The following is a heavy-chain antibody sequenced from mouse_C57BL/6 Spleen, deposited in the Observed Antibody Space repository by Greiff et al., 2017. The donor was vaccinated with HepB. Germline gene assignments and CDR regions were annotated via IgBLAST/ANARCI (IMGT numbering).Heavy chain of an antibody. CDR3: ARRDYYGSSYDAMDY. Sequence: EVKLVESGGGLVKPGGSLKLSCAASGFTFSDYGMHWVRQAPETWLEWVAYISSGSSTIYYADTVKGRFTISRDNAKNTLFLQMTSLRSEDTAMYYCARRDYYGSSYDAMDYWGQGTSVTVSS. V-gene: IGHV5-17*01. J-gene: IGHJ4*01. CDR2: ISSGSSTI. D-gene: IGHD1-1*01. CDR1: GFTFSDYG.